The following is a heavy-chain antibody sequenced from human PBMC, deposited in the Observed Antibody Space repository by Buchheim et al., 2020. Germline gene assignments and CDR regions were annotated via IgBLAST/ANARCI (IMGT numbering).Heavy chain of an antibody. CDR1: GYTFTGYY. V-gene: IGHV1-2*04. D-gene: IGHD3-10*01. J-gene: IGHJ6*02. Sequence: QVQLVQSGAEVKKPGASVKVSCKASGYTFTGYYMHWVRQAPGQGLEWMGWINPNSGGTNYAQKFQGWVTMTRDTSISTAYLELSRRRSDDTAVYYCARGGRNYGSGSYYNHYYGMDVWGQGTT. CDR2: INPNSGGT. CDR3: ARGGRNYGSGSYYNHYYGMDV.